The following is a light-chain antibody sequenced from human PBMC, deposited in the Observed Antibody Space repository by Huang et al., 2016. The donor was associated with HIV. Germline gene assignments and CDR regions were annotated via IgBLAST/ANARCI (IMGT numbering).Light chain of an antibody. Sequence: DIQMTQSPSSLSASVGDRVTITCRASQSISTYLNWYQQKPGKAPKLLIYGASTLQSGAPSRFSGSGSGTDFTLSISSLQPEDCATYYCQQSFSMPRTFGQGTKVEIK. CDR2: GAS. CDR3: QQSFSMPRT. CDR1: QSISTY. V-gene: IGKV1-39*01. J-gene: IGKJ1*01.